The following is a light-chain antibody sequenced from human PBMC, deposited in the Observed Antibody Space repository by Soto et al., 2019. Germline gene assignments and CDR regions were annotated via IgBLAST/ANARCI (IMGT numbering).Light chain of an antibody. CDR2: DAS. CDR1: QSVSSY. CDR3: QQRSSSPCP. Sequence: EIVLTQSPATLSLSPGERATLSCRASQSVSSYLAWYQQKPGQAPRLLIYDASNRATRIPARFSVSGSGTELTHTISSLEPVDFEVYYCQQRSSSPCPFGGGTKVDIK. V-gene: IGKV3-11*01. J-gene: IGKJ4*01.